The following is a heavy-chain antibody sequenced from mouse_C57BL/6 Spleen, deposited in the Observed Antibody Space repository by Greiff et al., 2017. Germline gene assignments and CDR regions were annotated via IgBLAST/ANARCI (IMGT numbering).Heavy chain of an antibody. Sequence: QVQLKEPGAELVKPGASVKLSCKASGYTFTSYWMQWVKQRPGQGLEWIGEIDPSDSYTNYNQKFKGKATLTVDTSSSTAYMQLSSLTSEDSAVXYCARCYGSSYRYFDVWGTGTPVTVSS. CDR2: IDPSDSYT. J-gene: IGHJ1*03. V-gene: IGHV1-50*01. D-gene: IGHD1-1*01. CDR3: ARCYGSSYRYFDV. CDR1: GYTFTSYW.